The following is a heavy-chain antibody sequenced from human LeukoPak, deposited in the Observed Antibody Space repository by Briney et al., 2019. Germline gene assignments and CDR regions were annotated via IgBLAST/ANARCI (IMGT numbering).Heavy chain of an antibody. CDR3: AREGERMVAPTLGVRMSRWFDP. J-gene: IGHJ5*02. V-gene: IGHV4-31*03. Sequence: SQTLSLTCTVSGGSISSGGYYWSWIRQHPGKGLEWIGYIYYSGSTYYNPSLKSRVTISVDTSKNQFSLKLSSVTAADTAVYYCAREGERMVAPTLGVRMSRWFDPWGQGTLVTVSS. CDR2: IYYSGST. D-gene: IGHD2-15*01. CDR1: GGSISSGGYY.